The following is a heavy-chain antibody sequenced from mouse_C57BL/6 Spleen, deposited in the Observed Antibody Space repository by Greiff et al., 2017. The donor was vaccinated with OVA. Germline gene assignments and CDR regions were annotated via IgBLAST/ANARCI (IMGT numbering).Heavy chain of an antibody. CDR2: ISDGGSYT. CDR3: ARLLGAY. J-gene: IGHJ3*01. CDR1: GFTFSSYA. V-gene: IGHV5-4*03. D-gene: IGHD2-12*01. Sequence: EVMLVESGGGLVKPGGSLKLSCAASGFTFSSYAMSWVRQTPEKRLEWVATISDGGSYTYYPDNVKGRFTISRDNAKNNLYLQMSHLKSEDTAMYYCARLLGAYWGQGTLVTVSA.